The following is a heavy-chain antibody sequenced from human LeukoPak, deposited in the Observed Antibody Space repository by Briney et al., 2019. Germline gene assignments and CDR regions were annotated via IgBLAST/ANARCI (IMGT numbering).Heavy chain of an antibody. CDR3: ARDSSSSSASWFDP. D-gene: IGHD6-6*01. J-gene: IGHJ5*02. Sequence: SETLSLTCAVSGYSISSGYCWGWVRQPPGKGLEWIGSIYHSGSTYYNPSLKSRVTISVDTSKNQFSLKLSSVTAADTAVYYCARDSSSSSASWFDPWGQGTLVTVSS. CDR1: GYSISSGYC. V-gene: IGHV4-38-2*02. CDR2: IYHSGST.